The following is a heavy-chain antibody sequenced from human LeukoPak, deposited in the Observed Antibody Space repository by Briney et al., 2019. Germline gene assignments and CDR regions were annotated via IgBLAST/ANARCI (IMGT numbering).Heavy chain of an antibody. CDR3: ARLVSSSWYPDYGMDV. CDR2: IFYSGST. D-gene: IGHD6-13*01. V-gene: IGHV4-59*01. Sequence: SETLSLTCTVSGDSISNYYWGWIRQPPGKGPEWIGYIFYSGSTNSSPSLKSRVTISVDRSKNQFSLKLSSVTAADTAVYYCARLVSSSWYPDYGMDVWGQGTTVTVSS. CDR1: GDSISNYY. J-gene: IGHJ6*02.